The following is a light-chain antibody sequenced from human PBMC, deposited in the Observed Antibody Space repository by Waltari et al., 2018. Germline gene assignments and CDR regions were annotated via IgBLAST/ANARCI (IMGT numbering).Light chain of an antibody. CDR3: QQYYSTPL. V-gene: IGKV4-1*01. J-gene: IGKJ2*01. CDR2: WAS. CDR1: QSVLYSSNNKNY. Sequence: DIVMTQSPDSLAVSLGERATINCKSSQSVLYSSNNKNYLAWYQQKPGQPPKLLIYWASTRESGVPDRFSGSGSGTDFTLTICSLQAEDVAVSYCQQYYSTPLFGQGTKLEI.